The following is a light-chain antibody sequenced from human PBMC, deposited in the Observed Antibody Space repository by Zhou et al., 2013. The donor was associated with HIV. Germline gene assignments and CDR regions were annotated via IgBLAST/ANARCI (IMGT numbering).Light chain of an antibody. CDR1: QGIRDA. Sequence: DIQMTQSPSSLSASVGDRVTMTCRASQGIRDALAWYQQRLGKAPKLLLYAASSLESGVPSRFSGSGSGTDYTLTISSLQPEDFATYYCQQYYSTPPTFGLGDQGWR. V-gene: IGKV1-NL1*01. J-gene: IGKJ2*01. CDR2: AAS. CDR3: QQYYSTPPT.